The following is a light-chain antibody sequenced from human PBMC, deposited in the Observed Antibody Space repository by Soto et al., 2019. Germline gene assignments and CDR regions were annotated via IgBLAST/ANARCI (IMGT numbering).Light chain of an antibody. CDR2: EVS. CDR1: SSDFGAYNY. J-gene: IGLJ2*01. Sequence: QSVLTQPASVSGSPGQSITISCTGTSSDFGAYNYVSWYQQHPGKAPKLMIYEVSYRPSGVSNRFSGSKSGNTASLTISGLQAEDEADYYCSSYTSRSTLVVFGGGTKVTVL. CDR3: SSYTSRSTLVV. V-gene: IGLV2-14*01.